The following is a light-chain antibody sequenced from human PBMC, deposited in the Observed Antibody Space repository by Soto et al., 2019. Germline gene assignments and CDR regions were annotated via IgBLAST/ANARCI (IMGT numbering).Light chain of an antibody. CDR3: QQYGSSPWT. J-gene: IGKJ1*01. CDR2: GAS. Sequence: EIVLTQSPGTLSLSPGERATLSCRASQSVSSSYLAWYQQKPGQAPRLLIYGASSRATGIPDRFSGSGSGTDFTLTISRREPEDFAVYYCQQYGSSPWTSGQGTQVELK. V-gene: IGKV3-20*01. CDR1: QSVSSSY.